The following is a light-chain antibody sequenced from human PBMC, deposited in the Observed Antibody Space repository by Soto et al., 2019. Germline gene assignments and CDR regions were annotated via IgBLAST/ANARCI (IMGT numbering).Light chain of an antibody. V-gene: IGKV3-15*01. CDR2: DAS. CDR1: LSVSRN. J-gene: IGKJ1*01. Sequence: EIVMTQSPATLSVSPGERATLSCRASLSVSRNLAWYQQKPGQAPRLLIFDASTRATGITARFSGSGSGTEFTLTITSLQSEDFAVYYGQQYNAWTRTFGQGTKVEIK. CDR3: QQYNAWTRT.